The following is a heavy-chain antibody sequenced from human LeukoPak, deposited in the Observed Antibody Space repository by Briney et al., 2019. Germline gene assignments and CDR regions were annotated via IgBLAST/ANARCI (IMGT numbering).Heavy chain of an antibody. CDR3: ARADYGDYHYYYYGMDV. CDR1: GXTFSSYS. Sequence: GGSLRLSCAASGXTFSSYSMNWVRQAPGKGLEWVSSISSSSSYIYYADSVKGRFTISRDNAKNSLYLQMNSLRAEDTAVYYCARADYGDYHYYYYGMDVWGQGTTVTVSS. J-gene: IGHJ6*02. CDR2: ISSSSSYI. D-gene: IGHD4-17*01. V-gene: IGHV3-21*01.